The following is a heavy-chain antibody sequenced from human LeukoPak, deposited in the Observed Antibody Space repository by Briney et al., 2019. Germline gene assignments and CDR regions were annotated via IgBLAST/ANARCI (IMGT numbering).Heavy chain of an antibody. D-gene: IGHD4-11*01. CDR2: IYTSGST. CDR1: GGSISSGSYY. V-gene: IGHV4-61*02. Sequence: SETLSLTCTVSGGSISSGSYYWSWIRQPAGKGLEWIGRIYTSGSTNYNPSLKNRVTISVDTSKNQFSLKLSSVTAADTAVYYCAREDYSYPTSGPFDPWGQGTLVTVSS. J-gene: IGHJ5*02. CDR3: AREDYSYPTSGPFDP.